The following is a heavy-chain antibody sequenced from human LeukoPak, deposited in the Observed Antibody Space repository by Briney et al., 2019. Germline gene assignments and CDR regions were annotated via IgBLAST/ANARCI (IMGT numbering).Heavy chain of an antibody. V-gene: IGHV3-73*01. CDR3: TRPAYCGGDCWGMDV. D-gene: IGHD2-21*02. J-gene: IGHJ6*02. CDR1: GFTFSGSA. CDR2: IRSKANNYAT. Sequence: GRSLRLSCAASGFTFSGSAMHWVRQASGKGLEWVGRIRSKANNYATAYAASVKGRFTISRDDSKNTAYLQINSLKTEDTAVYYCTRPAYCGGDCWGMDVWGQGTTVTVSS.